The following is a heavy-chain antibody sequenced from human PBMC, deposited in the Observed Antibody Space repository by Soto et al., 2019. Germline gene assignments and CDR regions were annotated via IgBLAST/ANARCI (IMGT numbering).Heavy chain of an antibody. CDR3: TRDSLYIYSSSWYVDY. CDR1: GFTFGDYA. Sequence: PGGSLRLSCTASGFTFGDYAMSWFRQAPGKGLEWVGFIRSKAYGGTTEYAASVKGRFTISRDDSKSIAYLQMNSLKTEDTAVYYCTRDSLYIYSSSWYVDYWGQGTLVTVSS. J-gene: IGHJ4*02. V-gene: IGHV3-49*03. D-gene: IGHD6-13*01. CDR2: IRSKAYGGTT.